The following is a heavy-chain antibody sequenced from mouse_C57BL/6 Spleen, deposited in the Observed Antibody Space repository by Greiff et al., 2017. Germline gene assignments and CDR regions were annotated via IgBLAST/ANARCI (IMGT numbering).Heavy chain of an antibody. V-gene: IGHV14-3*01. CDR1: GFNIKNTY. Sequence: VQLKESVAELVRPGASVKLSCTASGFNIKNTYMHWVKQRPEQGLEWIGRIDPANGNTKYAPKFQGKATITADTSSNTAYLQLSSLTSEDTAIYYCALITTVVATGVDYWGQGTSVTVSS. D-gene: IGHD1-1*01. CDR3: ALITTVVATGVDY. J-gene: IGHJ4*01. CDR2: IDPANGNT.